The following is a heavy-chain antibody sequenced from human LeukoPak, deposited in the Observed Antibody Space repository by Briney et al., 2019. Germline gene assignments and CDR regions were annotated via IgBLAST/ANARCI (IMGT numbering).Heavy chain of an antibody. CDR1: GFTFTSFW. Sequence: GGSLRLSCAASGFTFTSFWMYWVRQAPGKGLEWVASINRDGSDKYYADSVKGRFTISRDNAKNSLFLQMNIPRVEDMAVYYCTRAEGVRRAYDYWGQGTLVTVSS. D-gene: IGHD2-21*01. V-gene: IGHV3-7*01. J-gene: IGHJ4*02. CDR2: INRDGSDK. CDR3: TRAEGVRRAYDY.